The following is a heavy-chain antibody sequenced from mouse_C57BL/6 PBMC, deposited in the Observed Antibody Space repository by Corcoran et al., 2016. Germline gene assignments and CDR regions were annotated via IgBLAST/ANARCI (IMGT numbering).Heavy chain of an antibody. CDR3: ARCRYGSRDWYFDV. D-gene: IGHD1-1*01. J-gene: IGHJ1*03. Sequence: EVQLQQSGPELVKPGASVKISCKASGYTFTDYYMNWVKQSHGKSLEWIGDINPNNGGTSYNQKFKGKATLTVDKSSSTAYMEHRSLTSEDSAVYYCARCRYGSRDWYFDVWGTGTTVTVSS. CDR1: GYTFTDYY. CDR2: INPNNGGT. V-gene: IGHV1-26*01.